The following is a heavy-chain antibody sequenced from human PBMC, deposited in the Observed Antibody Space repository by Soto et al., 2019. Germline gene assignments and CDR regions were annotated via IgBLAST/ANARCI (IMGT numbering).Heavy chain of an antibody. CDR2: ISGSGGST. CDR3: ANLGQTGPMVRGAYDY. J-gene: IGHJ4*02. Sequence: PGGSLRLSCAASGFTFSSYAMSWVRQAPGKGLEWVSAISGSGGSTYYADSVKGRFTISRDNSKNTLYLQMNSLRAEDTAVYYCANLGQTGPMVRGAYDYWGQGTLVTVSS. D-gene: IGHD3-10*01. V-gene: IGHV3-23*01. CDR1: GFTFSSYA.